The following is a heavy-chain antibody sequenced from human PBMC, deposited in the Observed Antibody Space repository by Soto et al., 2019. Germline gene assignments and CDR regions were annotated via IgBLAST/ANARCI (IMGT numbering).Heavy chain of an antibody. CDR2: IIPIFGTA. CDR1: GGTFSSYA. Sequence: GASVKVSCKASGGTFSSYAISWVRQAPGQGLEWMGGIIPIFGTANYAQKFQGRVTITADESTSTAYMELSSLRSEDTAVYYCASSTTVTSFDYWGQGTLVPVSS. J-gene: IGHJ4*02. D-gene: IGHD4-17*01. V-gene: IGHV1-69*13. CDR3: ASSTTVTSFDY.